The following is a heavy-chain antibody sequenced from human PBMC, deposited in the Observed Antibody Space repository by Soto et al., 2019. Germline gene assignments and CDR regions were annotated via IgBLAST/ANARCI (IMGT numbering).Heavy chain of an antibody. V-gene: IGHV4-59*02. CDR2: VYYNGNG. Sequence: SETLSLTCTVSGVFVSDYYWSWIRQPPGKGLEWIGHVYYNGNGNYNPSLRSRVTITVDSSNTQFSLWLSSVTSADTATYYCARVDCKRTTCTIFDYWGQGIPVTVSS. CDR1: GVFVSDYY. CDR3: ARVDCKRTTCTIFDY. D-gene: IGHD2-15*01. J-gene: IGHJ4*02.